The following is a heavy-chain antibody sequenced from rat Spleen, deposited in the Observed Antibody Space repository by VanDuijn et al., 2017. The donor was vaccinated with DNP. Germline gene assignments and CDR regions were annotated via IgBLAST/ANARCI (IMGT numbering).Heavy chain of an antibody. CDR3: AIIYYYDGRYSDYYAMDA. V-gene: IGHV3-3*01. CDR1: GYSITSSYR. Sequence: EVQLQESGPGLVKPSQSLSLTCSVTGYSITSSYRWNWIRKFPGNKLEWMGYINSAGSTNYNPSLKSLISITRDTSKNQFFLQVNSVTTEDIATYYCAIIYYYDGRYSDYYAMDAWGQGTSVTVSS. J-gene: IGHJ4*01. D-gene: IGHD1-12*02. CDR2: INSAGST.